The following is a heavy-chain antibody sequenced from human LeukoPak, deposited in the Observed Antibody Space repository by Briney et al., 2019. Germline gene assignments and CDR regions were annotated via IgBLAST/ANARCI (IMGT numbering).Heavy chain of an antibody. CDR3: AGSIAVAGTIDY. Sequence: GGSLRLSCAASGFTFSSYGMHWVRQAPGKGREWVAVIWYDGSNKYYADSVKGRFTISRDNSKNTLYLQMNSLRAEDTAVYYCAGSIAVAGTIDYWGQGTLVTVSS. J-gene: IGHJ4*02. CDR1: GFTFSSYG. CDR2: IWYDGSNK. V-gene: IGHV3-33*01. D-gene: IGHD6-19*01.